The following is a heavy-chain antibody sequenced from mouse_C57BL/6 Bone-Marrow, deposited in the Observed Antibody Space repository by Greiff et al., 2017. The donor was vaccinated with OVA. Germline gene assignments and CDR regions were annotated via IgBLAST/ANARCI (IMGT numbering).Heavy chain of an antibody. V-gene: IGHV1-66*01. J-gene: IGHJ3*01. D-gene: IGHD2-5*01. CDR1: GYSFTSYY. CDR3: AREDYSNYSFAY. Sequence: VKLVESGPELVKPGASVKISCKASGYSFTSYYIHWVKQRPGQGLEWIGWIYPGSGNTKYNEKFKGKATLTADTSSSTAYMQLSSLTSEDSAVYDCAREDYSNYSFAYWGQGTLVTVSA. CDR2: IYPGSGNT.